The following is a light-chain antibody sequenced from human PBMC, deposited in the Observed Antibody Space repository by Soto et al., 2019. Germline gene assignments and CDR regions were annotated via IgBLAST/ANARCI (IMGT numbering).Light chain of an antibody. J-gene: IGKJ2*01. CDR3: QQYGSSPRYT. CDR2: GTS. V-gene: IGKV3-20*01. CDR1: QGVSTSY. Sequence: EVVLTQSPGTLSLSPGERATLSCRASQGVSTSYLAWYQQKPGQAPRLLIYGTSNRAAAIPDRFSGTGAGTDFTLTITRLEPEDFAVYYCQQYGSSPRYTFGQGTKVDIK.